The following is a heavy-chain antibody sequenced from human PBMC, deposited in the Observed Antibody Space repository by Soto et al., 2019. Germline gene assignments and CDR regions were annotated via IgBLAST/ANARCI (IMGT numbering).Heavy chain of an antibody. CDR3: ARVDGGDYVNYMDV. D-gene: IGHD4-17*01. CDR1: GGSISSGGYY. J-gene: IGHJ6*03. CDR2: IYYSGST. Sequence: SETLSLTCTVSGGSISSGGYYWSWIRQHPGKGLEWIGYIYYSGSTYYNPSLKSRVTISVDTSKNQFSLKLSSVTAADTALYYCARVDGGDYVNYMDVWGKGTTVTVSS. V-gene: IGHV4-31*03.